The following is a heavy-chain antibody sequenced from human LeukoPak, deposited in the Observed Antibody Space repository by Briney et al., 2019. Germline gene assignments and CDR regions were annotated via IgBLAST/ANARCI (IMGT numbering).Heavy chain of an antibody. CDR3: ARSGSSWGHYYYYYMDV. CDR2: ISYDGSNK. J-gene: IGHJ6*03. CDR1: GFTFSSYA. V-gene: IGHV3-30*04. Sequence: PGGSLRLSCAASGFTFSSYAMHWVRQAPGEGLEWVAVISYDGSNKYYADSVKGRFTISRDNSKNTLYLQMNSLRAEDTAVYYCARSGSSWGHYYYYYMDVWGKGTTVTVSS. D-gene: IGHD6-13*01.